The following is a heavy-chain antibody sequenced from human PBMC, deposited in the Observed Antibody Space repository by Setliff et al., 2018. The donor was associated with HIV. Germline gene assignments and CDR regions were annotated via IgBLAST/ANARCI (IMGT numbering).Heavy chain of an antibody. CDR2: IYHTGST. J-gene: IGHJ4*02. D-gene: IGHD6-13*01. Sequence: PSETLSLTCAVSGDSISSSNWWSWVRQPPGKGLEWIGEIYHTGSTNYNPSLKSRVTISADKSKNQFSLRLSSVTAADTAVYYCATYSSSWPDYWGQGTLVTVSS. CDR3: ATYSSSWPDY. V-gene: IGHV4-4*02. CDR1: GDSISSSNW.